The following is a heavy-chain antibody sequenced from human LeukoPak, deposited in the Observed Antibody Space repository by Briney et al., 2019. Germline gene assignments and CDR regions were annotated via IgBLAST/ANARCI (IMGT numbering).Heavy chain of an antibody. D-gene: IGHD5-18*01. Sequence: TGGSLRLSCAASGFTFSSYGMHWVRQAPGKGLEWVAVISYDGSNKYYADSVKGRFTISRDNSKNTLYLQMNSLRAEDTAVYYCAKDRGTSDYSYGSYYYYGMDVWGQGTTVTVSS. V-gene: IGHV3-30*18. CDR1: GFTFSSYG. CDR3: AKDRGTSDYSYGSYYYYGMDV. CDR2: ISYDGSNK. J-gene: IGHJ6*02.